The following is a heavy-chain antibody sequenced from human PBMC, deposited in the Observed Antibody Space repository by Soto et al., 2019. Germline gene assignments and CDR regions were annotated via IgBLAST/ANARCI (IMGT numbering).Heavy chain of an antibody. J-gene: IGHJ4*02. CDR3: SRSLNS. Sequence: EVQLMESGGGLVQPGGSLRLSCAASGFTFSTYWMDWVRQTPGKGLEWVANINQDGSEKNYVDSVKGRFTIYRDNAKNSLYLLMSSLTAEDSALYYCSRSLNSWGQGTLVTVSS. V-gene: IGHV3-7*01. CDR2: INQDGSEK. CDR1: GFTFSTYW.